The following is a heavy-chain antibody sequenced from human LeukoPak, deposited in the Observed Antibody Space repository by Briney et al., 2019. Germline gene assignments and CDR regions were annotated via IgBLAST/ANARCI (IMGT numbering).Heavy chain of an antibody. CDR3: ARDGYCSGGSCYKYFDY. Sequence: GASVKVSCKASGGTFSSYAISWVRQAPGQGLEWMGGIIPIFGTANYAQKFQGRVTITADKSTSTAYMELSSLRSEDTAVYYCARDGYCSGGSCYKYFDYWGQGTLVTVSS. V-gene: IGHV1-69*06. J-gene: IGHJ4*02. CDR1: GGTFSSYA. CDR2: IIPIFGTA. D-gene: IGHD2-15*01.